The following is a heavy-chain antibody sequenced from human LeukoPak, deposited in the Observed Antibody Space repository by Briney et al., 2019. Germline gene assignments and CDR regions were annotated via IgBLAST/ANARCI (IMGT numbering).Heavy chain of an antibody. V-gene: IGHV4-59*08. CDR1: VGSISSYY. D-gene: IGHD4-23*01. J-gene: IGHJ3*02. CDR3: ARHISDYGGSPHRAFDS. CDR2: IYYSGNT. Sequence: PSETLSLTCTVSVGSISSYYWSWIRQPPGKGLEWIGYIYYSGNTSYNPSLKSRVTISVDASKTQSSLKLSSVTAADTAVYFCARHISDYGGSPHRAFDSWGQGTMVTVSS.